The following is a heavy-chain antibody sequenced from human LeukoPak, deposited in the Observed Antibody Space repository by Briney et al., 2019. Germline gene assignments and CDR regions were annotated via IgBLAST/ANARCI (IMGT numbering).Heavy chain of an antibody. CDR1: GGTFSNYA. D-gene: IGHD5-24*01. J-gene: IGHJ4*02. Sequence: SVKVSCKASGGTFSNYAISWVRQAPGQGLEWMGGIIPIFGTANYAQKFQGRVTITTDESTSTAYMELSSLRSEDTAVYYCVIGDGYSTVIDYWGQGTLVTVSS. V-gene: IGHV1-69*05. CDR2: IIPIFGTA. CDR3: VIGDGYSTVIDY.